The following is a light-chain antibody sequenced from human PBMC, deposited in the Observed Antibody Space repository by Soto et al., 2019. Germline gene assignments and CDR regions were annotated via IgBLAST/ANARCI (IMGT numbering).Light chain of an antibody. Sequence: AIQLTQSPSSLSASVGDRVTITCRASQGISSAFAWYQQKPGKVPKLLIYDASSLESGVPSRFSGSGSGTDFTLTISSLQPEDFATYYCQQFDTYPLPFGQGTRLETK. CDR2: DAS. CDR3: QQFDTYPLP. J-gene: IGKJ5*01. CDR1: QGISSA. V-gene: IGKV1-13*02.